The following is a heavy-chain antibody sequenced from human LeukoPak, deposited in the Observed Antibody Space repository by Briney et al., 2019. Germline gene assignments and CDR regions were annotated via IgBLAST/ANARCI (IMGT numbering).Heavy chain of an antibody. J-gene: IGHJ6*03. CDR3: AREHNFWGGEGSLVYYMDV. CDR2: ISSSSSYI. V-gene: IGHV3-21*01. D-gene: IGHD3-3*01. CDR1: GFTFSSYS. Sequence: GGSLRLSCAASGFTFSSYSMNWVRQAPGKGLEWVSSISSSSSYIYYADSVKGRFTISRDNAKNSLYLQMNSLRAEDTAVYYCAREHNFWGGEGSLVYYMDVWGKGTTVTVSS.